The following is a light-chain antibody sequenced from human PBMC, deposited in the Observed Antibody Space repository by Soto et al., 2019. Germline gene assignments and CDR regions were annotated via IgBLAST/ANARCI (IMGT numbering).Light chain of an antibody. CDR2: DAS. J-gene: IGKJ5*01. V-gene: IGKV1-5*01. CDR3: QQYNSYPIT. CDR1: QSISSW. Sequence: DIQMTQSPSTLSASVGDRVTITCRASQSISSWLAWYQQKPGKAPKLLIYDASSLESGVPSRFSGSGSGTEFTLTISSLQPDEFATYYCQQYNSYPITFGQGTRLETK.